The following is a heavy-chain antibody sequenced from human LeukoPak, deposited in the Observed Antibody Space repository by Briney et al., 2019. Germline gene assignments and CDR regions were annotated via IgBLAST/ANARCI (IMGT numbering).Heavy chain of an antibody. D-gene: IGHD2-2*02. CDR3: ARLTTNLIVVVPAAIRGWFDP. V-gene: IGHV3-7*01. J-gene: IGHJ5*02. CDR1: GFTFSSYW. CDR2: MNHDGSEK. Sequence: GGSLRLSCAASGFTFSSYWMNCVRQAPGKGLEWVANMNHDGSEKYYIDSVKGRFTISRDNAKNSLYLQMNSLRAEDTAVYYCARLTTNLIVVVPAAIRGWFDPWGQGTLVTVSS.